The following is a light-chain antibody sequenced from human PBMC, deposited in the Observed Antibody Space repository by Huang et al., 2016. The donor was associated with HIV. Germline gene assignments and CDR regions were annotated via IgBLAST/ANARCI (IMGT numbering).Light chain of an antibody. CDR2: GAS. CDR1: QSVSSN. Sequence: EIVMTQSPATLSVSPGERAALSCRVSQSVSSNLAWYQQKPGQAPRRLMYGASTRATGIPARFSGSGSGTEFTLTITSLQSEDFAIYYCQQYHNWPPWTFGQGTKVEIK. V-gene: IGKV3-15*01. J-gene: IGKJ1*01. CDR3: QQYHNWPPWT.